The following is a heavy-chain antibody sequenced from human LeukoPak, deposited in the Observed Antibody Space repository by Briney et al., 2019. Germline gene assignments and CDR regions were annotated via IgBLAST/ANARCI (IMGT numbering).Heavy chain of an antibody. CDR3: AKPAKTDYADY. CDR1: GFTFSDYY. CDR2: INASGGST. Sequence: PGGSLRLSCAASGFTFSDYYMSWIRQAPGKGLEWVSSINASGGSTYYADSVKGRFTISRDNSKNTLSLQMNSLRAEDTAVYYCAKPAKTDYADYWGQGTLVTVSS. J-gene: IGHJ4*02. V-gene: IGHV3-23*01. D-gene: IGHD1-14*01.